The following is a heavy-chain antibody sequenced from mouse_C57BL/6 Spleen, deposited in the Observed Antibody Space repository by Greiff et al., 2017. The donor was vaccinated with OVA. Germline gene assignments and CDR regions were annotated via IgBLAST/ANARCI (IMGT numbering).Heavy chain of an antibody. CDR1: GYTFTDYY. Sequence: EVQLQQSGPELVKPGASVKISCKASGYTFTDYYMNWVKQSHGKSLEWIGDINPNNGGTSYNQKFKGKATLTVDKSSSTAYMELRSLTSEDSAVYYCARMSSGAWFAYWGQGTLVTVSA. CDR2: INPNNGGT. V-gene: IGHV1-26*01. D-gene: IGHD1-1*01. CDR3: ARMSSGAWFAY. J-gene: IGHJ3*01.